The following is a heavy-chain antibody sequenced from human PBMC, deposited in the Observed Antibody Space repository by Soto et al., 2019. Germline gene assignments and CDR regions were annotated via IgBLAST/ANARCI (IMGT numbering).Heavy chain of an antibody. J-gene: IGHJ3*02. Sequence: GGALRLSCAASGFTFSSYGMHWVRQAPGKGLEWVAVISYDGSNKYYADSVKGRFTISRDNSKNTLYLQMNSLRAEDTAVYYCAKLAYSPGYCSGGSCYLGAFDIWGQGTMVTVSS. CDR2: ISYDGSNK. CDR3: AKLAYSPGYCSGGSCYLGAFDI. CDR1: GFTFSSYG. V-gene: IGHV3-30*18. D-gene: IGHD2-15*01.